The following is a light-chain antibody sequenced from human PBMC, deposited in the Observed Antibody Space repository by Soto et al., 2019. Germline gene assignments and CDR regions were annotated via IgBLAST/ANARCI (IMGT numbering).Light chain of an antibody. CDR1: QTVSSNY. Sequence: DIVLTQSPGTLSLSPGERATLSCRANQTVSSNYVAWYQQKPGQAPRLLIYDASSRATGIPNRFSGSGSGTDFTLTISRLEPEDFAVFYCQQYGDSPTFGQGTKVDIK. CDR3: QQYGDSPT. V-gene: IGKV3-20*01. J-gene: IGKJ1*01. CDR2: DAS.